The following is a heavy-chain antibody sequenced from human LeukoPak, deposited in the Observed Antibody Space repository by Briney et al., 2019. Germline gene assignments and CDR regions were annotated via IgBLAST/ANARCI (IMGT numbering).Heavy chain of an antibody. D-gene: IGHD6-19*01. CDR3: AKGYRSGWYQGFDC. J-gene: IGHJ4*02. V-gene: IGHV3-30*18. CDR1: GFTFSSYG. Sequence: PGRSLRLSCAASGFTFSSYGMHWVRQAPGKGLEWVAVISYDGSNKYYADSVKGRFTISRDNSKNTLYLQMNSLRAEDTAVYYCAKGYRSGWYQGFDCWGQGTLVTVSS. CDR2: ISYDGSNK.